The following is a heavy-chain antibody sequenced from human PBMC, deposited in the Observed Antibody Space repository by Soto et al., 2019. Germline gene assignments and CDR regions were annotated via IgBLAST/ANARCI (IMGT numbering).Heavy chain of an antibody. CDR2: INPNSGGT. CDR3: ASHDPGARFDP. Sequence: GASVKVSCKASGYTFTVDYMHWVRQAPGQGLEWMGWINPNSGGTMYPQKFQGRVTMTWDTSISTAYMALTRLRSDDTAVYYCASHDPGARFDPWGQGTLVTVSS. CDR1: GYTFTVDY. D-gene: IGHD1-1*01. J-gene: IGHJ5*02. V-gene: IGHV1-2*02.